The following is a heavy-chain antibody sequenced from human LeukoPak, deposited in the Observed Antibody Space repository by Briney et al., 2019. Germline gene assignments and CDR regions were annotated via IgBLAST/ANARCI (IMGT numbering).Heavy chain of an antibody. V-gene: IGHV3-7*01. D-gene: IGHD4-17*01. J-gene: IGHJ6*03. CDR3: TRDALYGDPSYYYMDV. CDR2: IKQDGSDI. CDR1: GFTFNGFW. Sequence: GGSLGLSCAASGFTFNGFWMSWVRQAPGKGLEWVANIKQDGSDIYYLGSVRGRFTISRDNAMNSLYLQMNSLRAEDTAVYYCTRDALYGDPSYYYMDVWGKGTTVTVSS.